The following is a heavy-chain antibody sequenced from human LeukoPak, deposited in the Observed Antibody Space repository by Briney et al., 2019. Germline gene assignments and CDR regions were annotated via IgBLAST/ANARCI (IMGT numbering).Heavy chain of an antibody. V-gene: IGHV1-2*02. CDR3: ARDLEVRGVSYSFDY. Sequence: ASVKVSCKPSGYSFTGYYMHWVRQAPGQGLEWMGWINPNTSGTNFAQKFQDRVTMTRDTSISTAYMELSRLRSDDTAVYYCARDLEVRGVSYSFDYWGQGTLVTVSS. J-gene: IGHJ4*02. D-gene: IGHD3-10*01. CDR1: GYSFTGYY. CDR2: INPNTSGT.